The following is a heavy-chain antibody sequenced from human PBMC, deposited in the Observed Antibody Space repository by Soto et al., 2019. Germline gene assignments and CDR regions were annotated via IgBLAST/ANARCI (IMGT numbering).Heavy chain of an antibody. Sequence: SETLSLTFTVSDGSISNFYWSWIRQPPGKGLEXIGXXSXXGXTXXXPXXXSRVSISVDTSKNQFSLNLNSVTAADTAVYYCARAPMVLTRSYFDSWGQGTPVTVSS. CDR2: XSXXGXT. V-gene: IGHV4-59*01. D-gene: IGHD3-22*01. CDR3: ARAPMVLTRSYFDS. J-gene: IGHJ4*02. CDR1: DGSISNFY.